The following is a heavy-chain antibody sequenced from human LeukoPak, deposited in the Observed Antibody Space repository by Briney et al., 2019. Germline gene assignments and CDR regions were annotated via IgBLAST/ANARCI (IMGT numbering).Heavy chain of an antibody. CDR3: ARVGWSGGPFDY. V-gene: IGHV3-21*01. D-gene: IGHD6-19*01. CDR2: ISRSSYFI. CDR1: GFTFSSYR. J-gene: IGHJ4*02. Sequence: PGGSLRLSCAPSGFTFSSYRMNWVRQAPGKGLEWVSSISRSSYFIYYADSVRGRFTISRDNAKNSLYLQMFSLRAEDTAVYYCARVGWSGGPFDYWGQGTLVTVSS.